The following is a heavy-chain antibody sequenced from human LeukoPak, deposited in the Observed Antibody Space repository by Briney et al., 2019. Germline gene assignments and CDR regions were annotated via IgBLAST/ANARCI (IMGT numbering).Heavy chain of an antibody. V-gene: IGHV4-34*01. J-gene: IGHJ6*03. CDR3: ARGARYDILTGYYKDIYYYYYYMDV. Sequence: PSETLSLTCAVYGGSFSGYYWSWIRQPPGKGLESIGEINHSASTNYNPSLKSRVTISVDTSKNQFSLKLSSVTAADTAVYYCARGARYDILTGYYKDIYYYYYYMDVWGKGTTVTVSS. CDR1: GGSFSGYY. D-gene: IGHD3-9*01. CDR2: INHSAST.